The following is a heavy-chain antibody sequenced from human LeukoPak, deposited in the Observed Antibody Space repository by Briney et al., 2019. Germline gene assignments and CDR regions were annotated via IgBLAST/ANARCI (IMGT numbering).Heavy chain of an antibody. Sequence: GGXLRLSCAASGFTFSSYWMHWVRQAPGKGLEWVSRINSDGSSTNYTDSVKGGLTIYRDKDESRVYMQMNSQRAEDTAVYYCARGDCTSSTCFADYWGQGTLVTVSS. V-gene: IGHV3-74*01. CDR2: INSDGSST. CDR1: GFTFSSYW. CDR3: ARGDCTSSTCFADY. D-gene: IGHD2-2*01. J-gene: IGHJ4*02.